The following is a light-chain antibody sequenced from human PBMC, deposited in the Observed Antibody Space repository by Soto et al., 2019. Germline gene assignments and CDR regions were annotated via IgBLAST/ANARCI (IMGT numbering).Light chain of an antibody. CDR3: IPDTSGGIVV. CDR1: NSDVGAYNY. J-gene: IGLJ2*01. CDR2: QAT. Sequence: QSALTQPASVSGSPGQSLTISCTGTNSDVGAYNYVSWYQQHPGKPPKLVIYQATNRPSGVSDRFSGSKFGGAASLTISGLQAEDEADYYCIPDTSGGIVVFGGGTKVTVL. V-gene: IGLV2-14*01.